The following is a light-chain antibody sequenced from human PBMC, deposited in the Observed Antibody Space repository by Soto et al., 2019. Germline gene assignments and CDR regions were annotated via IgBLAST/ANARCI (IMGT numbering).Light chain of an antibody. CDR3: QQYYSYPLRT. Sequence: AIRMTQSPSSLSASTGDRVTITCRASQGISSYLAWYQQKPGKAPKLLIYAASTLQSGVPSRFSGSGSGTDFTLTISCLQSEDFATYYCQQYYSYPLRTF. J-gene: IGKJ1*01. V-gene: IGKV1-8*01. CDR1: QGISSY. CDR2: AAS.